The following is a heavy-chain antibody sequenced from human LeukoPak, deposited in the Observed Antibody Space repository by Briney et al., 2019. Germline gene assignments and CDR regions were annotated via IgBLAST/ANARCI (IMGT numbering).Heavy chain of an antibody. CDR2: IYYSGIT. V-gene: IGHV4-59*08. D-gene: IGHD4-17*01. J-gene: IGHJ3*02. Sequence: PSETLSLTCTVSGGSISSYYWSWIRQPPGKGLEWIGSIYYSGITKYNPSLKSRVTISVDTSKNQFPLKLSSVTAADTAVYYCARFDYGDYRAAFDIWGQGTMVTVSS. CDR1: GGSISSYY. CDR3: ARFDYGDYRAAFDI.